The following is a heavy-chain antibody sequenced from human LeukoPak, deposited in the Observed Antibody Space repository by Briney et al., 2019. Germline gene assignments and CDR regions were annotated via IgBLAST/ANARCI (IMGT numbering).Heavy chain of an antibody. CDR3: AKACNSYYYDSSGYYYFDY. D-gene: IGHD3-22*01. CDR2: INSDGSST. V-gene: IGHV3-74*01. Sequence: GGSLRLSCAASRFTFNTYWMHWVRQAPGKGLVWVSRINSDGSSTIYADSVKGRFTISRDNAKNTLYLQMNSLRAEDTAVYYCAKACNSYYYDSSGYYYFDYWGQGTLVTVSS. J-gene: IGHJ4*02. CDR1: RFTFNTYW.